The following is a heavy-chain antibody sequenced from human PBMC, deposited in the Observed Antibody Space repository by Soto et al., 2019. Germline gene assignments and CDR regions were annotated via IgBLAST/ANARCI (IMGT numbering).Heavy chain of an antibody. Sequence: SLTCAVSGGSISSGGYSWSWIRHPPGKGLEWIGYIYHSGSTYYNPSLKSRVTILVDRSKNQFSLKLSSVTAADTAVYYCARVIAAADTISVWFDPWGQGTLVTVSS. CDR3: ARVIAAADTISVWFDP. V-gene: IGHV4-30-2*01. CDR2: IYHSGST. D-gene: IGHD6-13*01. CDR1: GGSISSGGYS. J-gene: IGHJ5*02.